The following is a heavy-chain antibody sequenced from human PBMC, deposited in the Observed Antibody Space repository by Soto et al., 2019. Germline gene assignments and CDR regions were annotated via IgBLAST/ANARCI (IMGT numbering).Heavy chain of an antibody. J-gene: IGHJ6*03. CDR3: ARGPTLYYDILTASNPRGLVYYMDV. CDR2: MNPNSGNT. CDR1: GYTFTSYD. D-gene: IGHD3-9*01. Sequence: QVKKPLASVKVSCKASGYTFTSYDINWVRQATGQGLGWMGWMNPNSGNTGYAQKFQGRVTMTRNTSISTAYMELSSLRSEDTAVYYCARGPTLYYDILTASNPRGLVYYMDVWGKGTTVTVSS. V-gene: IGHV1-8*01.